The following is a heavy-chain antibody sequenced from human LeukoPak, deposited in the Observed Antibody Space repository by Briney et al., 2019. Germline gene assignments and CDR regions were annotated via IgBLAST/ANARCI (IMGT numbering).Heavy chain of an antibody. V-gene: IGHV3-30*18. D-gene: IGHD1-1*01. CDR3: AKDGGTVCHVINYSFDS. J-gene: IGHJ4*02. CDR2: ISNDGSRK. CDR1: GFTFSRHG. Sequence: PGGSLRLSCAPSGFTFSRHGMHWVRQAPGKGLEWVAIISNDGSRKYYAHSVEGRFTISRDTSKNTLYLQMNNLRTEDTAVYYCAKDGGTVCHVINYSFDSWGQGTLVTVSS.